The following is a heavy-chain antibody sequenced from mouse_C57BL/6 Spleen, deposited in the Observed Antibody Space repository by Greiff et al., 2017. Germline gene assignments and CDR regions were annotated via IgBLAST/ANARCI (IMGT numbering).Heavy chain of an antibody. V-gene: IGHV1-81*01. CDR3: ARRGYYSNSYAMDY. CDR1: GYTFTSYG. Sequence: QVQLKQSGAELARPGASVKLSCKASGYTFTSYGISWVKQRTGQGLEWIGEIYPRSGNTYYNEKFKGKATLTADKSSSTAYMELRSLTSEDSAVYFCARRGYYSNSYAMDYWGQGTSVTVSS. CDR2: IYPRSGNT. J-gene: IGHJ4*01. D-gene: IGHD2-5*01.